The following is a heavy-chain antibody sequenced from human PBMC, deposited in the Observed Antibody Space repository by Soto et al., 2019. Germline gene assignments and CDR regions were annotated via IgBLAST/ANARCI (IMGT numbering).Heavy chain of an antibody. CDR1: GAYVSYFS. CDR2: ITVNGIT. CDR3: ARESGENWTYEAH. Sequence: SETLSLTFTVSGAYVSYFSWSWIRQPAGKGLEWIGRITVNGITQYTPSFRSRVTMSMDTSRNQFSLNLQSATAADTALYYCARESGENWTYEAHWGQGTLVTVSS. D-gene: IGHD1-7*01. J-gene: IGHJ1*01. V-gene: IGHV4-4*07.